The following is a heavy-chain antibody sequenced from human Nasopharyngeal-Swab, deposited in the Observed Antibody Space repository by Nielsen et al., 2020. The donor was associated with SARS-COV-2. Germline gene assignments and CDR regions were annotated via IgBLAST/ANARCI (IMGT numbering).Heavy chain of an antibody. V-gene: IGHV3-23*01. CDR2: ISGGGGGT. J-gene: IGHJ6*02. Sequence: WIRQPPGKGLEWVSAISGGGGGTYYADSVKGRFTISRDNSKRTLYLQMNSLRAEDTAVYYCAKEESGYDFWSGYVTNYYYNGMDVWGQGTTVTVSS. CDR3: AKEESGYDFWSGYVTNYYYNGMDV. D-gene: IGHD3-3*01.